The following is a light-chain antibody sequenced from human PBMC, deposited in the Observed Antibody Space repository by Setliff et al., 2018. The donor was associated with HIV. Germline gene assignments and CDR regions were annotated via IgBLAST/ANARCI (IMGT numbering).Light chain of an antibody. J-gene: IGLJ2*01. CDR3: QVWDSSSDLHVV. Sequence: SYELTQPPSVSVAPGKTASITCGGNNIGSKSVYWYQQKPGQAPVLVISYNSDRPSVTPERFSGSNSGNTATLTISRVEAGDEADYYCQVWDSSSDLHVVFGGGTKVTV. CDR1: NIGSKS. CDR2: YNS. V-gene: IGLV3-21*04.